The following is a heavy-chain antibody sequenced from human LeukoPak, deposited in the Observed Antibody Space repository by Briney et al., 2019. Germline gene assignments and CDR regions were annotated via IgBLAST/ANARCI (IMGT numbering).Heavy chain of an antibody. D-gene: IGHD1-26*01. CDR3: ARDSGSYYFDY. V-gene: IGHV3-53*01. CDR1: GFIVSSNY. J-gene: IGHJ4*02. CDR2: IYSGGST. Sequence: TGGSLRLSCAGSGFIVSSNYMSWVRQAPGKGLEWVSVIYSGGSTYYADSVKGRFTISRDNSKNTLYLQMNSLRAEDTAVYYCARDSGSYYFDYWGQGTLVTVSS.